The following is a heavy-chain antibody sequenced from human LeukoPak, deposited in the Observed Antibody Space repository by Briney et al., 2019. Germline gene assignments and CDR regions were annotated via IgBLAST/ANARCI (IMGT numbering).Heavy chain of an antibody. CDR3: VHLKVQGSTIIDS. Sequence: ESGPTLVKPTQTHTLTCTFSGFSLNTRGVGVGWIRQPPTKALEWLAHIYWDDDKRHSPSLKSRLTIAKDTSKNQVVLTMTNLDPVDPATYFRVHLKVQGSTIIDSWGQGTPVTVSS. D-gene: IGHD5-24*01. J-gene: IGHJ4*02. V-gene: IGHV2-5*02. CDR2: IYWDDDK. CDR1: GFSLNTRGVG.